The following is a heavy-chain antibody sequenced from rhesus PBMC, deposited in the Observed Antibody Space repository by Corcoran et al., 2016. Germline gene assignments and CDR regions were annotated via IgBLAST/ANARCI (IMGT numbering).Heavy chain of an antibody. CDR2: ISGSGGST. Sequence: QLQLQESGPGLVKPSETLSLTCAVSGGSISSNYWSWIRQPPGKGLAWIGRISGSGGSTYYNPSLKIRVTISTDTSKNQVSLKLSSVTAADTAVYYCAILQAYYFDYWGQGVLVTVSS. D-gene: IGHD1-44*01. CDR1: GGSISSNY. CDR3: AILQAYYFDY. J-gene: IGHJ4*01. V-gene: IGHV4-173*01.